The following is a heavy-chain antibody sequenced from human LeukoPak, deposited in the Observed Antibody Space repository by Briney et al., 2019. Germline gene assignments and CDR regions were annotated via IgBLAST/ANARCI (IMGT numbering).Heavy chain of an antibody. CDR1: GYSFTSYW. D-gene: IGHD2-21*01. V-gene: IGHV5-51*01. Sequence: GESLKISCKGSGYSFTSYWIGWVRQMPGKGLEWMGIIYPGDSDTRYSPSFQGQVTISADKSISTAYLQWSSLKASDTAMYYCARHTLGGAYCGGDCYRTPDYWGQGTLVTVSS. CDR3: ARHTLGGAYCGGDCYRTPDY. J-gene: IGHJ4*02. CDR2: IYPGDSDT.